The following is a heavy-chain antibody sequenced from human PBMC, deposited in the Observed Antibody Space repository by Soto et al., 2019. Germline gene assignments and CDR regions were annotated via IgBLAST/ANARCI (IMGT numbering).Heavy chain of an antibody. CDR3: ARRARPDFYYMDV. D-gene: IGHD6-6*01. V-gene: IGHV3-64*01. CDR1: GFTLSGYA. CDR2: ISSNGVGT. Sequence: EVQLAESGGGLAQPGGSLRLSCAASGFTLSGYAMDWVRQAPGKGLEYVSGISSNGVGTYYANSVQGRFTLSRDNSKNTVYRQMGSMRPEDMAVYYCARRARPDFYYMDVWGKGTTVTVS. J-gene: IGHJ6*03.